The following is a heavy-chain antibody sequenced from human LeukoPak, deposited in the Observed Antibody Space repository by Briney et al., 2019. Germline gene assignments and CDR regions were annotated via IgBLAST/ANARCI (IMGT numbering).Heavy chain of an antibody. Sequence: PGGSLRLSCAASGFIFSSYAMHWVRQAPGKGLEWVAVISYDGSNKYYADSVKGRFTISRDNSKNTLYLQMNSLRAEDTAVYYCARDSLGEMATITDYWGQGTLVTVSS. CDR1: GFIFSSYA. CDR3: ARDSLGEMATITDY. J-gene: IGHJ4*02. V-gene: IGHV3-30-3*01. D-gene: IGHD5-24*01. CDR2: ISYDGSNK.